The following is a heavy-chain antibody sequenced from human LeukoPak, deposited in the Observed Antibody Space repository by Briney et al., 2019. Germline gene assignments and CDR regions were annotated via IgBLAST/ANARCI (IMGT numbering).Heavy chain of an antibody. V-gene: IGHV4-39*01. CDR2: IHYTGST. J-gene: IGHJ5*02. D-gene: IGHD1-26*01. CDR3: ARSKYSGSYDGWFDP. Sequence: PSETLSLTCTVSGDSISSSSYYWVWLRQPPGKGLEWIATIHYTGSTYYNPSLKSRVTISVDTSKNQFSLKLSSVTAADTAVYYCARSKYSGSYDGWFDPWGQGALVTVSS. CDR1: GDSISSSSYY.